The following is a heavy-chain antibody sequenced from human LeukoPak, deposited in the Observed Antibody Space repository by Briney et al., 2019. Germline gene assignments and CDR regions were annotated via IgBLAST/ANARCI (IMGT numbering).Heavy chain of an antibody. CDR3: AKPGGDSSGYYYDYYYGMDV. CDR1: GFTFSSYA. V-gene: IGHV3-23*01. Sequence: GGSLRLSCAASGFTFSSYAMSWVRQAPGKGLEWVSAISGTGGSTYYADSVKGRFTTSRDNSKSTLYLQMNSLRAEDTAVYYCAKPGGDSSGYYYDYYYGMDVWGQGTTVTVSS. J-gene: IGHJ6*02. CDR2: ISGTGGST. D-gene: IGHD3-22*01.